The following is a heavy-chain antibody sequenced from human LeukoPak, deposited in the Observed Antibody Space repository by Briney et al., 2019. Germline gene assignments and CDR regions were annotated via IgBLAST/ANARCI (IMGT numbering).Heavy chain of an antibody. D-gene: IGHD1-1*01. CDR3: ARVGIALTSPFDY. Sequence: GGSLRLSCLASGFTFSDYYMSWVRQAPGKGLEWISYMSSRGYPTYYAESVKGRFTISRDNAKNTLYLQMHNLRADDTAVYFCARVGIALTSPFDYWGLGTLVTVSS. J-gene: IGHJ4*02. V-gene: IGHV3-11*01. CDR2: MSSRGYPT. CDR1: GFTFSDYY.